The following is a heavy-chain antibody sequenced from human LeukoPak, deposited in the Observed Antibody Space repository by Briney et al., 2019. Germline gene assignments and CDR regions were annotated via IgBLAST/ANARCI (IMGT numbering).Heavy chain of an antibody. Sequence: HSGGSLRLSCAASGFTFNNYWMHWVRQAPGKGLVWVSRINRDGSNTDYADSVKGRFTISRDNAKNTLYLQMNSLSAEDTAVYYCAREETMGNWGQGTLVTVSS. V-gene: IGHV3-74*01. CDR3: AREETMGN. D-gene: IGHD3-10*01. J-gene: IGHJ4*02. CDR1: GFTFNNYW. CDR2: INRDGSNT.